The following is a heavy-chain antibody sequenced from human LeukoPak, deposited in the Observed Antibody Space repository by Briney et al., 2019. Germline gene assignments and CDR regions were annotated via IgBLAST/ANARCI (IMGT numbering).Heavy chain of an antibody. J-gene: IGHJ3*02. V-gene: IGHV4-4*02. CDR2: IYHSGNT. Sequence: PSETLSLTCAVSGDSISRDVWWSWVRQPPGKGLQWIGSIYHSGNTYYNPSLKSRVTISVDTSKNQFSLKLSSVTAADTAVYYCARDVLERDGRGYAFDIWGQGTMVTVSS. D-gene: IGHD1-1*01. CDR3: ARDVLERDGRGYAFDI. CDR1: GDSISRDVW.